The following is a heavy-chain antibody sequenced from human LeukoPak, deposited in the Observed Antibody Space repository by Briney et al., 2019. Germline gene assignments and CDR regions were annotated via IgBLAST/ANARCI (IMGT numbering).Heavy chain of an antibody. Sequence: PSGTLSLTCTVSGGSISSYYWSWIRQPPGKGLEWIGYIYYSGRTNYNPSLKSRVTISVDTSQNQFSLKLSSVTAADTAVYYCARGYYLVDYWGQGTLVTVPS. D-gene: IGHD3-22*01. CDR1: GGSISSYY. CDR2: IYYSGRT. J-gene: IGHJ4*02. V-gene: IGHV4-59*01. CDR3: ARGYYLVDY.